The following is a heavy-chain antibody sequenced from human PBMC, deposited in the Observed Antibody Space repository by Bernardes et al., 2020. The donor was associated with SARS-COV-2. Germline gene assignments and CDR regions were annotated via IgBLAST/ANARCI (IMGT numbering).Heavy chain of an antibody. CDR3: ATQKGSRYSGNYFDY. Sequence: GGSLRLSCAASGISFSSYDITWVRQAPGKGLEWVSGISGSGGSTYYADSVEGRFSISRDNFKNTLYLQMNTLRAEDTAVYYCATQKGSRYSGNYFDYWGQGTLVSVSS. CDR1: GISFSSYD. D-gene: IGHD3-3*01. J-gene: IGHJ4*02. CDR2: ISGSGGST. V-gene: IGHV3-23*01.